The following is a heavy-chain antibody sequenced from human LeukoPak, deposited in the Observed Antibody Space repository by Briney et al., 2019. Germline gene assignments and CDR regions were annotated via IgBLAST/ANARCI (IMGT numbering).Heavy chain of an antibody. J-gene: IGHJ4*02. CDR1: GFTFSSYA. D-gene: IGHD3/OR15-3a*01. V-gene: IGHV3-23*01. Sequence: SGGSLRLSCAASGFTFSSYAMSWVRQAPGKGLEWVSAISGSGGSTYYADSVKGRFTISRDNSKNTLYLQMNSLRAEDTAVYYCAKDKSDFGLNTPRDYFDYWGQGTLVTVSS. CDR3: AKDKSDFGLNTPRDYFDY. CDR2: ISGSGGST.